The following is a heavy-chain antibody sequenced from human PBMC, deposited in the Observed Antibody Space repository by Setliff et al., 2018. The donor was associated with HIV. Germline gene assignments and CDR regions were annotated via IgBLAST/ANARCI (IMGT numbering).Heavy chain of an antibody. CDR3: ARVGGKGYSNFLDS. CDR2: MHNSGST. D-gene: IGHD4-4*01. CDR1: GDSISSSAYY. V-gene: IGHV4-39*07. J-gene: IGHJ4*02. Sequence: TSETLSLTCTVSGDSISSSAYYWGWIRQPPGKGLEWIGSMHNSGSTNYNPSLKNRVAISVDTSKNQFSLNLTSVTAADTAMYFCARVGGKGYSNFLDSWGQGALVTVSS.